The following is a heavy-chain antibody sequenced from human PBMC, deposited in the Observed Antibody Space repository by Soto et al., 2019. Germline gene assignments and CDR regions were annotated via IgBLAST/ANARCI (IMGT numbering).Heavy chain of an antibody. CDR2: INPNSGGT. V-gene: IGHV1-2*02. CDR3: AREGSSSSKYFQH. CDR1: GYTFTGYY. J-gene: IGHJ1*01. Sequence: GASVKVSCKASGYTFTGYYMHWVRQAPGQGLEWMGWINPNSGGTNYAQNFQGRVTMTRDTSISTAYMELYTLTSDDTAMYYCAREGSSSSKYFQHWGQGTLVTVYS. D-gene: IGHD6-6*01.